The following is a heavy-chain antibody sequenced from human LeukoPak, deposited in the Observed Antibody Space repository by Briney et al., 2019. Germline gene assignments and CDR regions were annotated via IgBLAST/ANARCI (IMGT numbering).Heavy chain of an antibody. V-gene: IGHV3-53*01. J-gene: IGHJ4*02. CDR3: ARGWMPSGLNY. CDR2: IFSGGST. D-gene: IGHD3-3*01. Sequence: GGSLRLSCAASGFIVSANYMSWVRQAPGKGLEWVSVIFSGGSTYYADSVTGRFTISRDNSKNTLYLQMDSLRAEDTAVYYCARGWMPSGLNYWGQGTLVTVSS. CDR1: GFIVSANY.